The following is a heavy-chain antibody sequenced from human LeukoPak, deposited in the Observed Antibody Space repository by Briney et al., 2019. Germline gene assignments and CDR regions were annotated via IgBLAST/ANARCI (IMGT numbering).Heavy chain of an antibody. D-gene: IGHD3-3*01. J-gene: IGHJ5*02. V-gene: IGHV4-34*01. CDR3: ARRYYDFWSGYTCNWFDP. CDR1: GGSFSGYY. Sequence: TLSLTCAVYGGSFSGYYWSWIRQPPGKGLEWIGEINHSGSTNYNPSLKSRVTISVDTSKNQFSLKLSSVTAADTAVYYCARRYYDFWSGYTCNWFDPWGQGTLVTVSS. CDR2: INHSGST.